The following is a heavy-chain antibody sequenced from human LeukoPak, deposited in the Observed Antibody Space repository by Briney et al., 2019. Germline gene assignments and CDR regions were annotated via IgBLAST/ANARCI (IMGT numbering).Heavy chain of an antibody. Sequence: SGTLSLTCTVSGGSISSYYWSWIRQPAGKGLEWIGRIYTSGSTNYNPSLKSRVTMSVDTSKNQFSPKLSSVTAADTAVYYCASGYSSSQWDYWGQGTLVTVSS. CDR2: IYTSGST. V-gene: IGHV4-4*07. CDR3: ASGYSSSQWDY. J-gene: IGHJ4*02. CDR1: GGSISSYY. D-gene: IGHD6-13*01.